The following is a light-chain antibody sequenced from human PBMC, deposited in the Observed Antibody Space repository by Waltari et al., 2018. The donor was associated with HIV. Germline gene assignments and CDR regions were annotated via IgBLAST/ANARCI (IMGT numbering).Light chain of an antibody. CDR3: HVWDGSDYVSGV. Sequence: SYVLTQPPSVSVAPGKTATITCGGNNIGTKSVHWYQQRPGQAPVLVIYYNSERPSGIPERFSGSNSGNTATLTISRAEAGDEADYYCHVWDGSDYVSGVFGGGTKVTVL. CDR1: NIGTKS. CDR2: YNS. J-gene: IGLJ3*02. V-gene: IGLV3-21*04.